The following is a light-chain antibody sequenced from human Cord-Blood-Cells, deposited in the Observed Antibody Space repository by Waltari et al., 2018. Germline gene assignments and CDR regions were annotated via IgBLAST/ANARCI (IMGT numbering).Light chain of an antibody. V-gene: IGKV1-5*01. J-gene: IGKJ4*01. CDR3: QQYNSYSVT. Sequence: DIKMTQSPSTLSASVGERVTITCRASQSISSWLAWYQQKPGKAPKLLIYDASSLESGVPSRFSGSGSGTEFTLTISSLQPDDFATYYCQQYNSYSVTFGGGTKVEIK. CDR2: DAS. CDR1: QSISSW.